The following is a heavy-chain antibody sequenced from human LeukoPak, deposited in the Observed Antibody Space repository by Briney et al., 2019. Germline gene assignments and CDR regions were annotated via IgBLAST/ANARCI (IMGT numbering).Heavy chain of an antibody. CDR1: GYTFTGYY. D-gene: IGHD3-22*01. J-gene: IGHJ4*02. Sequence: ASVKVSCKGAGYTFTGYYMHWVRQAPGQGLEWMGRINPNSGGTNYAQKFQGRVTMTRDTSISTAYMELSRLRSDDTAVYYCAKEEVISGNHGVYFDYWGQGTLVTVSS. CDR2: INPNSGGT. CDR3: AKEEVISGNHGVYFDY. V-gene: IGHV1-2*06.